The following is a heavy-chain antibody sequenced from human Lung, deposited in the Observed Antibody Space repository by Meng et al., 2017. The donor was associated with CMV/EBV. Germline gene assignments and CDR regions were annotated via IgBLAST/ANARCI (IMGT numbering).Heavy chain of an antibody. V-gene: IGHV3-48*03. J-gene: IGHJ4*02. CDR2: INDATNNK. Sequence: GESXKISCAASGFTFSLFEMNWVRQAPGKGLEWISYINDATNNKYYADSVKGRFTIYRDNAQNSLYLQMSSLRADDTAVYFCARTPRGNSYGYSAYYFDYXGQGXLVTVSS. D-gene: IGHD5-18*01. CDR1: GFTFSLFE. CDR3: ARTPRGNSYGYSAYYFDY.